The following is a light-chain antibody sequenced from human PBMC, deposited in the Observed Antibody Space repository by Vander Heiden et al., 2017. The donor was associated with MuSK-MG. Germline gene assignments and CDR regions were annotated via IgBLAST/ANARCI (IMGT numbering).Light chain of an antibody. V-gene: IGKV3-20*01. CDR1: QSVSSSY. CDR2: GAS. CDR3: QQDGSSPRT. Sequence: EIVLTQSPGTLSLSPGERATLSCRASQSVSSSYLAWYQQKPGQAPRLLIYGASSRATGIPDRFSGSGSGTDFTLTISRLEPEDFAVYYCQQDGSSPRTFGQGTKVVIK. J-gene: IGKJ1*01.